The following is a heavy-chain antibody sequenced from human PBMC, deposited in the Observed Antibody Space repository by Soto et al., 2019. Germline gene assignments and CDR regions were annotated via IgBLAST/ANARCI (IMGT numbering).Heavy chain of an antibody. J-gene: IGHJ5*02. D-gene: IGHD3-22*01. CDR2: IIPTSGTA. Sequence: SVKVSCKASGGTSRAYAISWVRQPPGQGREWRGGIIPTSGTANNSPKFQDRVTITADKSTSTADMELSSLRSEDTAVYYCARVDYDSGGGNWFEPWGQGTLVTVSS. CDR1: GGTSRAYA. V-gene: IGHV1-69*06. CDR3: ARVDYDSGGGNWFEP.